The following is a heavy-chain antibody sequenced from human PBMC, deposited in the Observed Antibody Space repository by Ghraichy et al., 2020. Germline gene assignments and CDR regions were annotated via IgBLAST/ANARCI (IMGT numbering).Heavy chain of an antibody. V-gene: IGHV4-4*08. D-gene: IGHD6-25*01. CDR3: VTGAAWLPDY. Sequence: SETLSLTCTVSGGSISGYYCNWVRQPPGKGLEWIGYMYNSGSTNYNPSLKSRVTISVDTSKNQFSLKLSSVTAADTAVYYCVTGAAWLPDYWGQGTLVTVSS. CDR1: GGSISGYY. CDR2: MYNSGST. J-gene: IGHJ4*02.